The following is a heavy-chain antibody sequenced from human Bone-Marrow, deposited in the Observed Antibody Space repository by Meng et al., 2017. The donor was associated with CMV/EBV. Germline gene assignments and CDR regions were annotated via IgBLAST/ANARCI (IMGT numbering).Heavy chain of an antibody. CDR1: GYTFTGYY. V-gene: IGHV1-2*02. Sequence: ASVKVSCKASGYTFTGYYMQWVRQAPGQGLEWMGWINPNSGGTNYAQKFQGRVTMTRDTSISTAYIELSRLRSDDTAVYYCARGKLGYCTNGVCPWVWWGQGTLVTVSS. J-gene: IGHJ4*02. CDR3: ARGKLGYCTNGVCPWVW. D-gene: IGHD2-8*01. CDR2: INPNSGGT.